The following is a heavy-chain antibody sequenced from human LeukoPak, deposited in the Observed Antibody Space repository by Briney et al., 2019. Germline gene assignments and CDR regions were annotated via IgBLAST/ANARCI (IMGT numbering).Heavy chain of an antibody. CDR1: GFTFSSYA. D-gene: IGHD6-19*01. V-gene: IGHV3-30-3*01. CDR3: ARRHSSGWLDY. Sequence: PGGSLRLSCAASGFTFSSYAMHWVRQAPGKGLEWVAVISYDGSNKYYADSVKGRFTISRDNSKNTLYLQMNSLRAEDTAVYYCARRHSSGWLDYWGQGILVTVSS. J-gene: IGHJ4*02. CDR2: ISYDGSNK.